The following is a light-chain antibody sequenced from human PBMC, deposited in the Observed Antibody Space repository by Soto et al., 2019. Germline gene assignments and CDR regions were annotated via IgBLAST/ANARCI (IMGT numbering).Light chain of an antibody. CDR3: AAWDVSLRGVV. Sequence: QSVLTQPPSASGTPGQRVTISCSGGSSNIGTNYVYWYNQLPGTAPKLLIYRNSQRPSGVPDRLSASKSGTSASLAISGLRAEDEADYYCAAWDVSLRGVVFGGGTKLTVL. V-gene: IGLV1-47*01. CDR1: SSNIGTNY. J-gene: IGLJ2*01. CDR2: RNS.